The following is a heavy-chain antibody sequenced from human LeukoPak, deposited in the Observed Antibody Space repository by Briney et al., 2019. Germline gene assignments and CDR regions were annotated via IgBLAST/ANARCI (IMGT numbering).Heavy chain of an antibody. CDR3: AKEENDYYDSSGYYPIDS. J-gene: IGHJ4*02. CDR1: GFTFNNYA. Sequence: GGSLRLSCAASGFTFNNYAMSWVRPAPRKGLEWVSSINGRGGTTDYADSVKGRFTISRDNSQNTLYLQMNSLRAEDTAVYYCAKEENDYYDSSGYYPIDSWGQGTLVTVSS. D-gene: IGHD3-22*01. V-gene: IGHV3-23*01. CDR2: INGRGGTT.